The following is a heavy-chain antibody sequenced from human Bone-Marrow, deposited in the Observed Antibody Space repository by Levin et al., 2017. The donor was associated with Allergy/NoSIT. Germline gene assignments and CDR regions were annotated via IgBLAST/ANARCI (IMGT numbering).Heavy chain of an antibody. CDR3: ARRYTDGWYYFDS. D-gene: IGHD6-19*01. J-gene: IGHJ4*02. CDR1: GGSISITNYY. Sequence: AGGSLRLSCTVSGGSISITNYYWGWIRQPPGKGLELIGTIYDSGSTYSNPSLKSRVTLSVDASKNRISLRLSSVTAADTAVYFCARRYTDGWYYFDSWGQGILVTVSS. CDR2: IYDSGST. V-gene: IGHV4-39*01.